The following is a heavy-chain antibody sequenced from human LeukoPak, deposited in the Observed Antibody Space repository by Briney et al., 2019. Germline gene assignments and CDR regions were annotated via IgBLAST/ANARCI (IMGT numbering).Heavy chain of an antibody. CDR3: TRHLAAAAY. V-gene: IGHV3-73*01. CDR1: GFTCSGSA. J-gene: IGHJ4*02. D-gene: IGHD6-13*01. Sequence: PGGSLRLSCAASGFTCSGSAMHWVRQATGKGLAWVGRIRSKTNSYATAYAASVKGRFTISRDDSKNTAYLQMNSLKTEDTAVYYCTRHLAAAAYWGQGTLVTVSS. CDR2: IRSKTNSYAT.